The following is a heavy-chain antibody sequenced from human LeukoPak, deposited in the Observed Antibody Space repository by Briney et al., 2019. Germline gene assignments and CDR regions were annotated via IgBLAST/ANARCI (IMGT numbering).Heavy chain of an antibody. CDR2: INPNSGGT. D-gene: IGHD2-2*01. V-gene: IGHV1-2*06. CDR1: GYTFTGYY. Sequence: VASAKVSCKASGYTFTGYYMHWVRQAPGQGLEWMGRINPNSGGTNYAQKFQGKVTMTRDTSISTAYMELSRLRSDDTAVYYCARGGPVVHAIIYNWFDPWGQGTLVTVSS. J-gene: IGHJ5*02. CDR3: ARGGPVVHAIIYNWFDP.